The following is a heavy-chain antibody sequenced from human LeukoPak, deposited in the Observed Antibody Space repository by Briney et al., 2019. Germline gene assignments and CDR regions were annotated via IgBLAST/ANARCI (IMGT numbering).Heavy chain of an antibody. Sequence: GGSLRLSCTASVFTFSIYWMLCLRQARGKGRVWVSRYNSDGSTTSYADSVKGRFTLSRDNAKNTLYLQMDSLRAEDTAVYYCGNLDTPMGYWGQGTLVTVSS. CDR1: VFTFSIYW. D-gene: IGHD5-18*01. CDR3: GNLDTPMGY. V-gene: IGHV3-74*01. CDR2: YNSDGSTT. J-gene: IGHJ4*02.